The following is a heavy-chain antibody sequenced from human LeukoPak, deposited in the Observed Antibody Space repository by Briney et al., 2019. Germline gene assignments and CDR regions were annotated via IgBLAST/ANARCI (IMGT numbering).Heavy chain of an antibody. CDR3: ARPATVTTSFWYFDL. CDR2: TYTSGSS. Sequence: SETLSLTCTVSGGSISSYYWSWIRQPAGKGLEWIGRTYTSGSSNSNPSLKSRVTMSADTSKNQFSLKLSSVTAADTAVYYCARPATVTTSFWYFDLWGRGTQVTVSS. CDR1: GGSISSYY. J-gene: IGHJ2*01. D-gene: IGHD4-17*01. V-gene: IGHV4-4*07.